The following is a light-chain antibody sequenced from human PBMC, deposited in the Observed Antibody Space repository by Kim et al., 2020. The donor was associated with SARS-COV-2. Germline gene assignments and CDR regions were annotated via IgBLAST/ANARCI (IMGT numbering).Light chain of an antibody. Sequence: GGTVTLPCALSSGSVSTSYFPSWYQQTPGEAPRTLIYSTNTRSSGVPDRFSGSILGKKAALTITGAQADDESDYYCVLYMGSGIWVFGGGTQLTVL. CDR1: SGSVSTSYF. V-gene: IGLV8-61*01. CDR2: STN. J-gene: IGLJ3*02. CDR3: VLYMGSGIWV.